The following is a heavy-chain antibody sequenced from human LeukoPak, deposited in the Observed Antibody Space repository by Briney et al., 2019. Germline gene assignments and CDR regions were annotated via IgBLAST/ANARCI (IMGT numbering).Heavy chain of an antibody. Sequence: SETLSLTCTVSGGSISSGSYYWSWIRQPAGKGLEWIGRIYTSGSTNYNPSLKSRVTISVDTSKNQFSLKLSSVTAADTAVYYCARGGLISFLDYWGQGTLVTVSS. V-gene: IGHV4-61*02. J-gene: IGHJ4*02. CDR1: GGSISSGSYY. CDR3: ARGGLISFLDY. CDR2: IYTSGST. D-gene: IGHD3-16*01.